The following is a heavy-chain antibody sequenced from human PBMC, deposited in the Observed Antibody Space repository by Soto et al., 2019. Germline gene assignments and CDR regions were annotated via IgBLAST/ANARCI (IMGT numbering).Heavy chain of an antibody. D-gene: IGHD6-19*01. Sequence: SETLSLTCTFSGSSIIGYYWTWIRQSPERGLEWIGYIHYSGGANYNPSLNSRLTMSVDWWKSQFPMKLASVSAADTAVYYCARGVGGSGLNWFDPWGKGPLVTVSS. V-gene: IGHV4-59*12. CDR1: GSSIIGYY. CDR2: IHYSGGA. CDR3: ARGVGGSGLNWFDP. J-gene: IGHJ5*02.